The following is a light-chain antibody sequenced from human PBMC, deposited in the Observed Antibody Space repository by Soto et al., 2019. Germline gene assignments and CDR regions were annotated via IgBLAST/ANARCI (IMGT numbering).Light chain of an antibody. CDR2: GVT. CDR1: SSDVRHSNH. CDR3: NSYTISTTYV. Sequence: QSALTQPASVSGSPGQSITISCTGSSSDVRHSNHVSWYQQHPGKAPKLIIYGVTNRPSGISNRFSGSKSGSTASLTISGLQPEDEADYYCNSYTISTTYVFGTGTKLTVL. J-gene: IGLJ1*01. V-gene: IGLV2-14*03.